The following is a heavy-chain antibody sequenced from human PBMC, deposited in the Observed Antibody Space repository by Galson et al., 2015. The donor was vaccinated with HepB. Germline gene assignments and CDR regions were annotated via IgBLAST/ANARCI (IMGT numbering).Heavy chain of an antibody. CDR1: GFIFSNYA. V-gene: IGHV3-15*01. CDR2: IKSKSDGETT. Sequence: SLRLSCAGSGFIFSNYALSWVRQAPGKGLEWVGRIKSKSDGETTAYAAPVRGRFAISRDDSKNMVYLEMNSLRTEDTAVYYCTARFWGQGTLATVSS. J-gene: IGHJ4*02. CDR3: TARF.